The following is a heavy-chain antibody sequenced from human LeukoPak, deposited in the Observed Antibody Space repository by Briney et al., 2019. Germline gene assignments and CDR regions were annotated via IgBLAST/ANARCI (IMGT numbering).Heavy chain of an antibody. V-gene: IGHV4-34*08. Sequence: GSLRLSGAASGFTFSSYAMSWIRQPPGKGLGWIGEINHSGSTNYNPSLKSRVTISVDTSKNQFSLTLSSVTAADTAVYYCATGGAAAGTAWFDPWGQGTLVTVSS. D-gene: IGHD6-13*01. CDR1: GFTFSSYA. CDR3: ATGGAAAGTAWFDP. J-gene: IGHJ5*02. CDR2: INHSGST.